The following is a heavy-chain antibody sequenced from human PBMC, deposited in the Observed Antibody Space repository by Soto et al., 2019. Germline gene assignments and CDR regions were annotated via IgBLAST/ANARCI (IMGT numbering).Heavy chain of an antibody. V-gene: IGHV5-51*01. CDR2: IYPGDSDT. Sequence: GESLKISCKGSGYSFTSYWIGWVRQMPGKGLEWMGIIYPGDSDTRYSPSFQGQVTISADKSISTAYLQWSSLKASDTAMYYCARRDDYGGNRDAFDIWGQGTMVTASS. CDR3: ARRDDYGGNRDAFDI. CDR1: GYSFTSYW. J-gene: IGHJ3*02. D-gene: IGHD4-17*01.